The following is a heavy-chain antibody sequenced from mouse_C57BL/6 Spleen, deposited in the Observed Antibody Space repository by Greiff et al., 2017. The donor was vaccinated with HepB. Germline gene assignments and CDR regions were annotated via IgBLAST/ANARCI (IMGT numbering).Heavy chain of an antibody. CDR1: GYTFTSYW. J-gene: IGHJ4*01. Sequence: QVQLQQPGAELVMPGASVKLSCKASGYTFTSYWMHWVKQRPGQGLEWIGEIDPSDSYTNYNQKFKGKSTLTVDKSSSTAYMQRSSLTSEDSAVYYCARGVSRRYAMDYWGQGTSVTVSS. CDR2: IDPSDSYT. V-gene: IGHV1-69*01. CDR3: ARGVSRRYAMDY. D-gene: IGHD2-12*01.